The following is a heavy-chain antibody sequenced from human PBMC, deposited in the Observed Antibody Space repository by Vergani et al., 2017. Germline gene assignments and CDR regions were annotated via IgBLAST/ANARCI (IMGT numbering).Heavy chain of an antibody. CDR2: MYHSGST. CDR1: VGSMSGYY. D-gene: IGHD3-10*01. CDR3: GRVADFYGLGSRLLDL. J-gene: IGHJ5*02. Sequence: QVRLQESGPGLVKPSETLSLTCSVSVGSMSGYYWSWIRQPPGKELEWIGYMYHSGSTNYNPSLETRVTISGDTSKNQFSLKLNSVTAAETAVYYCGRVADFYGLGSRLLDLWGQGILVTVSS. V-gene: IGHV4-59*01.